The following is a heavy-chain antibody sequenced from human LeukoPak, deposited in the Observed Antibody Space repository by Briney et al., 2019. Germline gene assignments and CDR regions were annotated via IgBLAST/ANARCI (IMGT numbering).Heavy chain of an antibody. Sequence: GASVKVSCKASGGTFISYAISWVRQAPGQGLEWMGGIIPIFGTANYAQKFQGRVTITADESTSTAYMELSSLRSEDTAVYYCARSRSDFWSGYYSWFDPWGQGTLVTVSS. V-gene: IGHV1-69*13. CDR2: IIPIFGTA. J-gene: IGHJ5*02. D-gene: IGHD3-3*01. CDR3: ARSRSDFWSGYYSWFDP. CDR1: GGTFISYA.